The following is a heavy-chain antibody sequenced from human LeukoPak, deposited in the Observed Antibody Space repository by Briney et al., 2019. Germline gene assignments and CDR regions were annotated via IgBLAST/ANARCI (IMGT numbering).Heavy chain of an antibody. CDR3: AKALTLGYCSSTSCYVTDY. CDR1: GLTFSSYG. J-gene: IGHJ4*02. CDR2: ISYDGSNK. Sequence: GGSLRLSCAASGLTFSSYGMHWVRQAPGKGLEWVAVISYDGSNKYYADSVKGRFTISRDNSKNTLYLQMNSLRAEDTAVYYCAKALTLGYCSSTSCYVTDYWGQGTLVTVSS. D-gene: IGHD2-2*01. V-gene: IGHV3-30*18.